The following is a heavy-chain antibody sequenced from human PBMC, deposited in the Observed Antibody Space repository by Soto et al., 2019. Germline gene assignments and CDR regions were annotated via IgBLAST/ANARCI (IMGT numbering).Heavy chain of an antibody. CDR3: AAPGGCTNGVCYTGDAFDI. V-gene: IGHV1-3*01. D-gene: IGHD2-8*01. CDR1: GYTFTSYA. CDR2: INAGNGNT. Sequence: ASVKVSCKASGYTFTSYAMHWVRQAPGQRLEWMGWINAGNGNTKYSQKFQGRVTITRDTSASTAYMELSSLRSEDTAVYYCAAPGGCTNGVCYTGDAFDIWGQGTMVTVS. J-gene: IGHJ3*02.